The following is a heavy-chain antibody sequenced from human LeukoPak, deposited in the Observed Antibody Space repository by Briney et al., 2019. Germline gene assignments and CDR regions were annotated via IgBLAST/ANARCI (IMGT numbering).Heavy chain of an antibody. CDR2: ISAYNGNT. D-gene: IGHD2-2*01. CDR1: GYTFTSYG. V-gene: IGHV1-18*01. CDR3: ARAGRITVVVPAAREVWFDP. Sequence: ASVKVSCKASGYTFTSYGISWARQAPGQGLEWMGWISAYNGNTNYAQKLQGRVTMTTDTSTSTAYMELRSLRSDDTAVHYCARAGRITVVVPAAREVWFDPWGQGTLVTVSS. J-gene: IGHJ5*02.